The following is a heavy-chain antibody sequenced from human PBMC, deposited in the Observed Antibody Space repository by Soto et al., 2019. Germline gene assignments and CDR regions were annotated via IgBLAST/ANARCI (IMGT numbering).Heavy chain of an antibody. J-gene: IGHJ6*04. CDR2: MNPNSGNT. V-gene: IGHV1-8*01. CDR3: AREYYDYVWGSYRPYYYYGMDV. CDR1: GYTFTSYD. D-gene: IGHD3-16*02. Sequence: ASVKVSCKASGYTFTSYDINWVRQATGQGREWMGWMNPNSGNTGYAQKFQGRVTMTRNTSISTAYMELSSLRSEDTAVYYCAREYYDYVWGSYRPYYYYGMDVWGXGTTVPVSS.